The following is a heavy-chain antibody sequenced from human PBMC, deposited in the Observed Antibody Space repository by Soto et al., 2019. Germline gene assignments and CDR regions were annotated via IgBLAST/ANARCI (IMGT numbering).Heavy chain of an antibody. CDR1: GFTFSNAW. V-gene: IGHV3-15*02. Sequence: EVQLVESGGTWVKPGGSLRLSCAGSGFTFSNAWMSWVRQAPGKGLEWVGRIKSKTDGGTTDYAAPVKDRFTILRDDSKNARYQKNNGLGNEESDGYYCTQDDFGGWDYFYFWGQGTLVTVSS. J-gene: IGHJ4*02. CDR3: TQDDFGGWDYFYF. CDR2: IKSKTDGGTT. D-gene: IGHD4-17*01.